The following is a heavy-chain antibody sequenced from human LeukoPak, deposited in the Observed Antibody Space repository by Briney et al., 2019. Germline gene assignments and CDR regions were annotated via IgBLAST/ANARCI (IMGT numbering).Heavy chain of an antibody. CDR1: GGSFSGYY. D-gene: IGHD6-6*01. Sequence: SETLSLTCAVYGGSFSGYYWSWIRQPPGKGLEWIGEINHSGCTNYNPSLKSRVTISVDTSKNQFSLKLSSVTAADTAVYYCARTLYSSFPRRRLYYFDYWGQGTLVTVSS. CDR3: ARTLYSSFPRRRLYYFDY. J-gene: IGHJ4*02. V-gene: IGHV4-34*01. CDR2: INHSGCT.